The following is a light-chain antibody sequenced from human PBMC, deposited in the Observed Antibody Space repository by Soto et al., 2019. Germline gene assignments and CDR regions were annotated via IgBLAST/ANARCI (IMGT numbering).Light chain of an antibody. CDR3: SSYAGSSIPVA. Sequence: QSALTQPPSASGSPGQSVTISCTGASSDVGGYNFVSWYQQHPGKAPKLMIYAVTKRPSGVPDRFSGSKSGNTASLTVSGLQVDDEADYYCSSYAGSSIPVAFGGGTQLTVL. CDR2: AVT. V-gene: IGLV2-8*01. CDR1: SSDVGGYNF. J-gene: IGLJ2*01.